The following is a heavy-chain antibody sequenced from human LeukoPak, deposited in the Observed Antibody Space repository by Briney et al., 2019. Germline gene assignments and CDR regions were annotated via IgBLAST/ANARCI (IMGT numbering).Heavy chain of an antibody. V-gene: IGHV3-30*02. CDR3: VKDYTRGGNYLNDAFDI. J-gene: IGHJ3*02. Sequence: PGGSLRLSCAASGFSVSAYGMHWVRQAPGKGLEWIALIRYDGSNKYYADSVKGRLTISRDNAKNTLYLQMYSLRAEDTAVYYCVKDYTRGGNYLNDAFDIWGPGTMVAVSS. D-gene: IGHD1-26*01. CDR1: GFSVSAYG. CDR2: IRYDGSNK.